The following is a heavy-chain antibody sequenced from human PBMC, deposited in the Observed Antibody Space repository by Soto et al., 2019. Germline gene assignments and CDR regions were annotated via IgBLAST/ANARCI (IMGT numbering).Heavy chain of an antibody. CDR3: ARDGYCDYFWGSYRLLLH. V-gene: IGHV3-30-3*01. Sequence: QVQLVESGGGVVQPGRSLRLSCAASGFTFSSYAMHWVRQAPGKGLEWVAVISYDGSNKYYADSVKGRFTISRDNSKNPLYLQMISLRGEDTAVYYCARDGYCDYFWGSYRLLLHWGHGTLVT. CDR1: GFTFSSYA. J-gene: IGHJ4*01. CDR2: ISYDGSNK. D-gene: IGHD3-16*02.